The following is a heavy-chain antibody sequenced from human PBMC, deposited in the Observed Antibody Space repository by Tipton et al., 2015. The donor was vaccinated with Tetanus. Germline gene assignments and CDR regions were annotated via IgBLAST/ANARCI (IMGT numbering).Heavy chain of an antibody. CDR3: VRGRGLGAYSFGFEY. J-gene: IGHJ4*02. CDR1: GALITTGGYS. D-gene: IGHD5-18*01. CDR2: IYQTDST. Sequence: TLSLTCNVSGALITTGGYSWGWIRQPPGQGLEWLGYIYQTDSTYYNPSVRSRVTLSLRRSKNQVSLKLSSVTAADTAVYYCVRGRGLGAYSFGFEYWGQGALVTVSS. V-gene: IGHV4-30-2*01.